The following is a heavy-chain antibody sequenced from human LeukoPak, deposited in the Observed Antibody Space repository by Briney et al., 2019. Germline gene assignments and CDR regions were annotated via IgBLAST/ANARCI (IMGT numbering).Heavy chain of an antibody. Sequence: GGSLRLSCAASGFTFSNSAMHWVRQAPGKGLEWVSASSNGGSLYYADSVKGRFTISRDNTRNTLYQQMNSLRVDDTAVYYCVGGGTTPQHFWGQGTLVTVSS. D-gene: IGHD3-16*01. J-gene: IGHJ4*02. CDR2: SSNGGSL. CDR1: GFTFSNSA. V-gene: IGHV3-23*01. CDR3: VGGGTTPQHF.